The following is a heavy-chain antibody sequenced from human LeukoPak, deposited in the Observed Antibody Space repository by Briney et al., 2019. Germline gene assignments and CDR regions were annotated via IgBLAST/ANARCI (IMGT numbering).Heavy chain of an antibody. J-gene: IGHJ5*02. CDR3: AGGSITVVRGAPYWFDH. CDR2: IIPSFGTA. CDR1: GGTFSSYA. V-gene: IGHV1-69*13. Sequence: SVKVSCKASGGTFSSYAISWVRQAPGQGLEWMGGIIPSFGTANYAQKFQGRVTITADESTSTAYMELSSLRSEDTAVYYCAGGSITVVRGAPYWFDHWGQGTLVTVSS. D-gene: IGHD3-10*01.